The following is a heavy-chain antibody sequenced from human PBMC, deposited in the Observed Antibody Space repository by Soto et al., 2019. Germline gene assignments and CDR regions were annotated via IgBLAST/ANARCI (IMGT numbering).Heavy chain of an antibody. CDR3: ARDMVAATPLYYYYYGMDV. CDR2: IYYSGST. Sequence: SETLSLTCTVSGGSISSYYWSWIRQPPGKGLEWIEYIYYSGSTNYNPSLKSRVTISVDTSKNQFSLKLSSVTAADTAVYYCARDMVAATPLYYYYYGMDVWGQGTTVTVSS. V-gene: IGHV4-59*01. J-gene: IGHJ6*02. D-gene: IGHD2-15*01. CDR1: GGSISSYY.